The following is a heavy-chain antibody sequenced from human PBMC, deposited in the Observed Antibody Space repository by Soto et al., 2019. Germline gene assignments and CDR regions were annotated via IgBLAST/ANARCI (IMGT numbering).Heavy chain of an antibody. CDR3: ARAGTWFGVPGGIDY. CDR1: GDSISNGHW. J-gene: IGHJ4*02. Sequence: QVHLHESGPGLVKPSGILSLTCAVSGDSISNGHWWCWVRQPRGRGLEWIGEIYHSGTTNYSPSLKSRVAIFVDQSKNLVYLELRSVTAADTAVYYCARAGTWFGVPGGIDYWGQGTLVTVSS. CDR2: IYHSGTT. V-gene: IGHV4-4*02. D-gene: IGHD3-10*01.